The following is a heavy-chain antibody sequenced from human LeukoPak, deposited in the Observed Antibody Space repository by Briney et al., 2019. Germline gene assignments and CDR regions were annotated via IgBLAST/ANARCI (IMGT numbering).Heavy chain of an antibody. Sequence: GGSLRLSCAASGFTFSRYWMHWVRQAPGKGLVWVSRLNTDGSSTSYADSVKGRFTISRDNSKNTLYLQMNTLRAEDTAVYYCAKSWDAFDFWGQGTMVTVSS. CDR3: AKSWDAFDF. J-gene: IGHJ3*01. CDR2: LNTDGSST. CDR1: GFTFSRYW. V-gene: IGHV3-74*01. D-gene: IGHD3-10*01.